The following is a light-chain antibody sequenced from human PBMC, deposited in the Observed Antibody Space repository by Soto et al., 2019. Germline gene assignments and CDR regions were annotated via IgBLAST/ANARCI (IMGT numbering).Light chain of an antibody. CDR2: GAS. CDR3: QQYGSSGT. CDR1: QSVSNNY. V-gene: IGKV3-20*01. Sequence: EIVLTQSRGTLSLSPGERATLYCRSSQSVSNNYLAWYQQKPGQAPRLLIYGASNRATGIPDRFSGSGSGTDFTLTISRLEPEDFAVYYCQQYGSSGTFGQGTRLEIK. J-gene: IGKJ5*01.